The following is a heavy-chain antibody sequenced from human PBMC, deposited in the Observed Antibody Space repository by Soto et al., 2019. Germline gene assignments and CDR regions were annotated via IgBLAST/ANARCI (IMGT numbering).Heavy chain of an antibody. J-gene: IGHJ5*02. D-gene: IGHD6-19*01. Sequence: VQVVESGGGLVYPGGSLRLSCEASGFTFSDHYMSWVRQAPGKGLEWVSAISGSGGSTYYADSVKGRFTISRDNSKNTLYLQMNSLRAEDTAVYYCAKDGMSDGWWGWFDPWGQGTLVTVSS. CDR3: AKDGMSDGWWGWFDP. V-gene: IGHV3-23*04. CDR1: GFTFSDHY. CDR2: ISGSGGST.